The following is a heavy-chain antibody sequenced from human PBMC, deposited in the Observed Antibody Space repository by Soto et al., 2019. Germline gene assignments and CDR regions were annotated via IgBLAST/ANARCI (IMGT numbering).Heavy chain of an antibody. CDR3: AKDRAVLRFLEWLSGFDF. V-gene: IGHV3-23*01. Sequence: GGSLRLSCTASAFTFSSYSMSWVRQVPGGGLEWVSTISGGGNSTYYTDSVKGRFTISRDNAKNTLYLQMNDLRAEDTAVYYCAKDRAVLRFLEWLSGFDFWGQGTVVTVS. CDR1: AFTFSSYS. CDR2: ISGGGNST. J-gene: IGHJ4*02. D-gene: IGHD3-3*01.